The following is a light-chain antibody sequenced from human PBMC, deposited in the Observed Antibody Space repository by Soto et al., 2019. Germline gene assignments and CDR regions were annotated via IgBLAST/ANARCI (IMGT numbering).Light chain of an antibody. J-gene: IGKJ4*01. CDR2: AAS. CDR3: HQFNSYPFT. Sequence: DIPLTQSPSFLSASVGDRVTITCRASQGISSYLAWYQQKPGKAPNLLIYAASTLQSGVPSRFSGSGSGTEFTLTISSLQPEDFATYYCHQFNSYPFTFGGGTKVEFK. V-gene: IGKV1-9*01. CDR1: QGISSY.